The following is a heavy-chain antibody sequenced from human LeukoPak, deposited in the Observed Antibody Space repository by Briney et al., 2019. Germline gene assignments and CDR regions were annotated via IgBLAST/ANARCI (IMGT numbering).Heavy chain of an antibody. CDR3: ARAGYYYAGSGYYYFDY. CDR1: SDLINIYH. Sequence: SDPLSLTCSVSSDLINIYHWSCIRQPAGKGLECIGRIYTSGSHNYNPSLKSRVTMSVDTSKNQFSLKLSSVTAADTAVYYCARAGYYYAGSGYYYFDYWGQGTLVTVSS. V-gene: IGHV4-4*07. D-gene: IGHD3-22*01. J-gene: IGHJ4*02. CDR2: IYTSGSH.